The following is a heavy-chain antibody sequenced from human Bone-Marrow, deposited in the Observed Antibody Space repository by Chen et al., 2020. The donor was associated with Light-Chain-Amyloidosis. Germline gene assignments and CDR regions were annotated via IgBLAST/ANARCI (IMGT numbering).Heavy chain of an antibody. J-gene: IGHJ4*02. CDR3: SREFTGYDDY. CDR1: GFTFRTSW. D-gene: IGHD5-12*01. CDR2: INPDGNRV. V-gene: IGHV3-74*01. Sequence: DVQLLESGGGLVQPGGSLRLSCAASGFTFRTSWMHWVRQAPGKGLVWVSRINPDGNRVDYAESVRGRLTISRDDAKSTVYLQMNSLRAEDTAVYYCSREFTGYDDYWGQGTLVTVSS.